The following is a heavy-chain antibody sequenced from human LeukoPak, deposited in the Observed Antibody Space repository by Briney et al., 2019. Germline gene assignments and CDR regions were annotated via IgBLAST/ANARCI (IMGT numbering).Heavy chain of an antibody. Sequence: ASVKVSCKASGYTFTGYYMHWVRQAPGQGLEWMGWINPNSGGTNYAQKFQGWVTMTRDTSISTAYMELSRLRSDDTAVYYCARGLLRHYYYYGMDVWGQGTTVTASS. J-gene: IGHJ6*02. CDR1: GYTFTGYY. V-gene: IGHV1-2*04. CDR2: INPNSGGT. D-gene: IGHD3-10*01. CDR3: ARGLLRHYYYYGMDV.